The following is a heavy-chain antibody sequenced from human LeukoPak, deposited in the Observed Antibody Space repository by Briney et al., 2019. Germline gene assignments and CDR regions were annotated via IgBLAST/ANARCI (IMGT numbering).Heavy chain of an antibody. CDR1: GYTFTGHY. V-gene: IGHV1-2*02. CDR2: INPNSGGT. D-gene: IGHD2-15*01. CDR3: ARDGGRYCSGESCLDAFDM. J-gene: IGHJ3*02. Sequence: ASVKVSCKASGYTFTGHYMHWVRQAPGQGLEWMGWINPNSGGTNYAQKFQGRVTMTRDTSIKTAYMELSRPNSDDTAVYYCARDGGRYCSGESCLDAFDMWGQGTMVTVS.